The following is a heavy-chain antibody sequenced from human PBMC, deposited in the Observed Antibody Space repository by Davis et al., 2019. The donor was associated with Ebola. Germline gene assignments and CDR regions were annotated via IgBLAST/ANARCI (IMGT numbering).Heavy chain of an antibody. V-gene: IGHV3-7*01. D-gene: IGHD6-6*01. CDR2: MKEDGSEK. CDR1: GFTFGSSW. Sequence: GESLKISCVGYGFTFGSSWMTWVRQAPGKGLEWVANMKEDGSEKYFVDSVKGRFTISRDNAKNSLYLQMNSLRVEDTAMYYCARVSTSSGNFYYYMDVWGKGTTVTVSS. J-gene: IGHJ6*03. CDR3: ARVSTSSGNFYYYMDV.